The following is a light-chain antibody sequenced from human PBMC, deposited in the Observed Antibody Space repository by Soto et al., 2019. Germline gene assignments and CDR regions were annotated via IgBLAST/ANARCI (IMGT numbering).Light chain of an antibody. CDR1: NSDVGRYNS. J-gene: IGLJ3*02. Sequence: QSALTQPHSVSGSPGQSVTLSCTGTNSDVGRYNSVSWYQQLPGKAPKIIISAVRQRPSGVPDRFSGSKSGNTASLTISGLQADDEADYFCFSYTANDNWVFGGGTQLTVL. CDR3: FSYTANDNWV. CDR2: AVR. V-gene: IGLV2-11*01.